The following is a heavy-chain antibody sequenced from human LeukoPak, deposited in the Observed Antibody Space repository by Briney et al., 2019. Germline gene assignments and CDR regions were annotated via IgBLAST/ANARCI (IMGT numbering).Heavy chain of an antibody. J-gene: IGHJ4*02. CDR2: ASGFTF. D-gene: IGHD2-8*01. Sequence: ASGFTFEYAASVKGRFTISRDDSKSIASLQMSSLKTEDTAVYYCARGQYYDTNGNQYYFDDWGQGTLVTVSS. CDR3: ARGQYYDTNGNQYYFDD. V-gene: IGHV3-49*02.